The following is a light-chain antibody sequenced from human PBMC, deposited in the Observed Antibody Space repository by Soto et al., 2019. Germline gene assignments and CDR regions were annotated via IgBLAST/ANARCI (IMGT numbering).Light chain of an antibody. CDR1: SSDVGGYNY. CDR2: DVR. J-gene: IGLJ1*01. V-gene: IGLV2-14*01. Sequence: QSVLTQPASVSGSPGQSITISCTGTSSDVGGYNYASWYQQHPGKAPKLMIYDVRNRPSGVSNRFSGSKSVNTASLTISGLQAEDEADYYCSSYTTVSTYVFGTGTKVTDL. CDR3: SSYTTVSTYV.